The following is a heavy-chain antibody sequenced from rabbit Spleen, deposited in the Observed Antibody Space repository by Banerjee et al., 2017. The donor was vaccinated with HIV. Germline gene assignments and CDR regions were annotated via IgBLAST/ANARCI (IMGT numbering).Heavy chain of an antibody. Sequence: EESGGDLVKPEGSLTLTCTASGFDFSTYSMSWVRQAPGKGLEWIGYIDPVFGITYYANWVNGRFSISRENAQNTVFLQMTSLTAADTATYFCARDGAGGSYFALWGPGTLVTVS. D-gene: IGHD8-1*01. CDR2: IDPVFGIT. CDR3: ARDGAGGSYFAL. V-gene: IGHV1S47*01. CDR1: GFDFSTYS. J-gene: IGHJ4*01.